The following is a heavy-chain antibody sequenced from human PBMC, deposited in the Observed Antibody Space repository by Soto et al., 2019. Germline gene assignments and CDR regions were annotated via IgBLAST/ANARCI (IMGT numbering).Heavy chain of an antibody. D-gene: IGHD4-17*01. V-gene: IGHV4-30-4*01. Sequence: VQLQESGPGLVKPSQTLSLTCIVSGGSISSGDYYWSWVRQPPGKGLEWIGYIYYSGSTYYNPSLKSRVTISADTSKNQFSLKLTSVTAADTAVYYCARAKGLLTVTTSWFDPWGQGTLVTVSS. J-gene: IGHJ5*02. CDR3: ARAKGLLTVTTSWFDP. CDR1: GGSISSGDYY. CDR2: IYYSGST.